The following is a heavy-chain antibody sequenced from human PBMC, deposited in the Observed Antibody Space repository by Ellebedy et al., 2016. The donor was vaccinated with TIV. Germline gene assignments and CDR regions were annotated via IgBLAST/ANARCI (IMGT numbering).Heavy chain of an antibody. V-gene: IGHV4-59*01. CDR1: GGSISTFY. CDR3: AAYYGGRFDY. J-gene: IGHJ4*02. CDR2: IYYIGIT. D-gene: IGHD4-23*01. Sequence: MPGGSMRLSCNVYGGSISTFYWSWIRQPPGKGLEFIGSIYYIGITNYNPSLERRVAISIDTSENQFSLRLSSVTAAETAVDYCAAYYGGRFDYWGQGTLVTFSS.